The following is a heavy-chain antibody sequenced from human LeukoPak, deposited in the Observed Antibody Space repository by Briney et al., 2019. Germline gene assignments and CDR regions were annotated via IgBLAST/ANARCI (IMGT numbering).Heavy chain of an antibody. CDR3: AREHYSDWFDP. V-gene: IGHV4-61*02. CDR1: GGSISSGSFY. Sequence: PSQTLSLTCTVSGGSISSGSFYWGWIRQPAGKGLEWIVRMYTSGSTNYNPSLKSRVTISVDTSENPVSLKLSSVTAADTAVYYCAREHYSDWFDPWGQGTLVTVSS. J-gene: IGHJ5*02. D-gene: IGHD2-15*01. CDR2: MYTSGST.